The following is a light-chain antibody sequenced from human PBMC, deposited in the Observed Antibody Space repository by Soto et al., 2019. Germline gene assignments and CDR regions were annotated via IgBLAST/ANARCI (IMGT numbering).Light chain of an antibody. Sequence: QSVLTQPASVSGSPGQSITISCTGTSGDIGTYNLVSWYQQQSGKAPKLMIHEVSNRPSGVSNRFSGSKSGNTASLTISGLQAEDEADYYCSSYTSSRAYVFGIGTKLTVL. CDR3: SSYTSSRAYV. CDR2: EVS. V-gene: IGLV2-14*02. CDR1: SGDIGTYNL. J-gene: IGLJ1*01.